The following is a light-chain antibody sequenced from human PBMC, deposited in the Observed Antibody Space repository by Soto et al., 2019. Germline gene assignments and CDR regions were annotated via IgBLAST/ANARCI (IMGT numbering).Light chain of an antibody. V-gene: IGKV1-33*01. Sequence: DIQMTQSPSSLSASVGDRVAITCRASQSITYYLNWYQQIPGKAPKVLIYAASNLETGVPSRFSGSGSGTDFTFTISSLQPEDIATYYCQQYDNLPITFGQGTRLEIK. CDR1: QSITYY. CDR3: QQYDNLPIT. CDR2: AAS. J-gene: IGKJ5*01.